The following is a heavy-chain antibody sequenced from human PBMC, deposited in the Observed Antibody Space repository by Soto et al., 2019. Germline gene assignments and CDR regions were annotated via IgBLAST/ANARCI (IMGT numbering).Heavy chain of an antibody. CDR3: ARDLRTQYFFDY. Sequence: GGSLRLSCASSGFTFSEYAMHWVRQAPGKGLEWVAVISYDGSSKYYRDSVKGRFTISRDNSKNTLFLQMDSLRDEDTAVYYCARDLRTQYFFDYWGQGTQVTVSS. CDR1: GFTFSEYA. V-gene: IGHV3-30-3*01. J-gene: IGHJ4*02. CDR2: ISYDGSSK. D-gene: IGHD3-9*01.